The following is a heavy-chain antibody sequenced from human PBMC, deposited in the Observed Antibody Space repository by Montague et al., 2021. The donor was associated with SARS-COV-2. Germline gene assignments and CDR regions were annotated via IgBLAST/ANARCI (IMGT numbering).Heavy chain of an antibody. Sequence: SETLSLTCAVYGGSFSAYYWSWIHQPPEKGLEWIGEINQSGRTNNNPSLKSRVIISVDTSKNQFSLKLSSVTAADTAVYYCARRGSSVWGVTVSAELDYWGQGILVIVSS. CDR3: ARRGSSVWGVTVSAELDY. V-gene: IGHV4-34*01. CDR1: GGSFSAYY. CDR2: INQSGRT. J-gene: IGHJ4*02. D-gene: IGHD3-10*01.